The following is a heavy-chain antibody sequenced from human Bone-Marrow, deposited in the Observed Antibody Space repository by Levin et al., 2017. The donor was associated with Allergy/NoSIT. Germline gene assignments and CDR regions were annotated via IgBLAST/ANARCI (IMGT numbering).Heavy chain of an antibody. Sequence: LSLTCAASGILFSSYDMNWVRQAPGKGLEWVSSISAGGNYVYYADSVKGRFTISRDNAKNSWFLQMNSLRAEDTAVYYCASWAMYHYDRSAFDYFYYAMDVWGQGTTVTVSS. CDR2: ISAGGNYV. CDR1: GILFSSYD. J-gene: IGHJ6*02. V-gene: IGHV3-21*01. CDR3: ASWAMYHYDRSAFDYFYYAMDV. D-gene: IGHD3-22*01.